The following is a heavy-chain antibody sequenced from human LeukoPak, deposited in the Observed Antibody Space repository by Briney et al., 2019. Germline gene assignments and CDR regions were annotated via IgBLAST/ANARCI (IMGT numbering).Heavy chain of an antibody. CDR1: GFTFSSYG. D-gene: IGHD6-19*01. V-gene: IGHV3-33*01. CDR3: ARGAFVAVAGPYFDY. CDR2: IWYDGSNK. Sequence: GRSLRHPCVASGFTFSSYGIHWVRPAPGKGLEWVAVIWYDGSNKYYADSVKGRFTISRDNSKNTLYLQMNSLRAEDTAVYYCARGAFVAVAGPYFDYWAREPWSPSPQ. J-gene: IGHJ4*02.